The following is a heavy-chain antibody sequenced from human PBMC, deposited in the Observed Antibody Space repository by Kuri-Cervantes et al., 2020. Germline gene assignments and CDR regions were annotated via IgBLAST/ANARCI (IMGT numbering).Heavy chain of an antibody. Sequence: GSLRLSCAVSGGSISSSNWWSWVRQPPGKGLEWIGEIYHSGSTNYNPSLKSRVTISVDTSKNQFSLKLSSVTAADTAVYYCARGPRGIAAAGTNWFDPWGQGTLVTVSS. D-gene: IGHD6-13*01. CDR2: IYHSGST. CDR1: GGSISSSNW. J-gene: IGHJ5*02. CDR3: ARGPRGIAAAGTNWFDP. V-gene: IGHV4-4*02.